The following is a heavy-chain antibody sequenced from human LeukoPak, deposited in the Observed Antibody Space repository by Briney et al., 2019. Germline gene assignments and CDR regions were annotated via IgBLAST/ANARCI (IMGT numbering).Heavy chain of an antibody. V-gene: IGHV3-53*04. D-gene: IGHD1-7*01. Sequence: PGGSLRLSCAASGFIVSSNYMSWVRQAPGKGLEWVSIIYSGGSAYYADSVKGRFTISRHNSKNTVYLQMDSLRPKDTAVYYCARGAGTTVYYMDVWGKGTTVTVSS. CDR2: IYSGGSA. CDR3: ARGAGTTVYYMDV. CDR1: GFIVSSNY. J-gene: IGHJ6*03.